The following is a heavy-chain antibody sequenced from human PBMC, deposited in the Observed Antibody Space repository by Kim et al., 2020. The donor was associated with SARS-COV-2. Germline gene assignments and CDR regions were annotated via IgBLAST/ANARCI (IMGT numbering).Heavy chain of an antibody. CDR3: ARSPYKPGPYGMDV. D-gene: IGHD1-1*01. CDR2: INSDGSST. V-gene: IGHV3-74*01. Sequence: GGSLRLSCAASGFTFSSYWMHWVRQAPGKGLVWVSRINSDGSSTSYADSVKGRFTISRDNAKNTLYLQMNSLRAEDTAVYYCARSPYKPGPYGMDVWGQETTVTVSS. CDR1: GFTFSSYW. J-gene: IGHJ6*02.